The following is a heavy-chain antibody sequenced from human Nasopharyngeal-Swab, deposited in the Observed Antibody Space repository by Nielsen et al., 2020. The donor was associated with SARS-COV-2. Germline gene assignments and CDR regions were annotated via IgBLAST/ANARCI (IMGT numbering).Heavy chain of an antibody. CDR1: GFTFSSYA. J-gene: IGHJ4*02. Sequence: ETLSLTCAASGFTFSSYAMSWVRQAPAKGLEWVSAISTGAVSTFYAASVKGRFTISRDDSRTTLYLQMNSLRAEDTAVYYCARHQGSSGWFFFDFWGQGTLVTVSS. V-gene: IGHV3-23*01. CDR3: ARHQGSSGWFFFDF. CDR2: ISTGAVST. D-gene: IGHD6-19*01.